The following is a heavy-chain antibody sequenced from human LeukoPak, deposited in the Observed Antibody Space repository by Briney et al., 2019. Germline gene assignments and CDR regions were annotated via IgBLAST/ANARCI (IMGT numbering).Heavy chain of an antibody. CDR1: GGSISSSSYY. J-gene: IGHJ4*02. CDR2: INHSGST. V-gene: IGHV4-39*07. D-gene: IGHD6-19*01. CDR3: ARTGGQWLVRDY. Sequence: SETLSLTCTVSGGSISSSSYYWGWIRQPPGKGLEWIGEINHSGSTNYNPSLKSRVTISVDTSKNQFSLKLSSVTAADTAVYYCARTGGQWLVRDYWGQGTLVTVSS.